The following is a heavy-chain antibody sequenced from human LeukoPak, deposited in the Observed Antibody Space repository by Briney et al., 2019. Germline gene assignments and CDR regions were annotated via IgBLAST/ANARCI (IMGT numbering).Heavy chain of an antibody. CDR1: GYTFTGYY. V-gene: IGHV1-2*02. Sequence: ASVKVSCKASGYTFTGYYMHWVRQAPGQGLEWMGWINPNSCGTNYAQKFQGRVTMTRDTSISTAYMKLSRLRSDDTAVYYCARDLVVVPAVSGDYWGQGTLVTVSS. CDR3: ARDLVVVPAVSGDY. CDR2: INPNSCGT. J-gene: IGHJ4*02. D-gene: IGHD2-2*01.